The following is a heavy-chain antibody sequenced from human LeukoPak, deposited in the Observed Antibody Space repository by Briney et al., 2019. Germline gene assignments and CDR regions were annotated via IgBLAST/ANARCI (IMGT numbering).Heavy chain of an antibody. CDR2: ISYDGSNK. CDR1: GFTFSSYG. D-gene: IGHD5-18*01. Sequence: QPGRSLRLSCAASGFTFSSYGMHWVRQAPGKGLEWVAVISYDGSNKYYADSVKGRFTISRDNSKNTLYLQMNSLRAEDTAVYYCAKDSGYSYGIPPSDYYGMDVWGQGTTVTVS. J-gene: IGHJ6*02. CDR3: AKDSGYSYGIPPSDYYGMDV. V-gene: IGHV3-30*18.